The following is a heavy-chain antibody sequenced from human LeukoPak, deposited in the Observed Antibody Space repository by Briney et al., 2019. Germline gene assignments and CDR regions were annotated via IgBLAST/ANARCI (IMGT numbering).Heavy chain of an antibody. CDR1: GGSISSYY. Sequence: PSETLSLTCTVSGGSISSYYWSWIRQPPGKGLEWIGYIYYSGSTNYNPSLKSRVTISVDTSKNQFSLKLSSVAAADTAVYYCARSAYSSGWYGGFDYWGQGTLVTVSS. CDR2: IYYSGST. J-gene: IGHJ4*02. D-gene: IGHD6-19*01. V-gene: IGHV4-59*08. CDR3: ARSAYSSGWYGGFDY.